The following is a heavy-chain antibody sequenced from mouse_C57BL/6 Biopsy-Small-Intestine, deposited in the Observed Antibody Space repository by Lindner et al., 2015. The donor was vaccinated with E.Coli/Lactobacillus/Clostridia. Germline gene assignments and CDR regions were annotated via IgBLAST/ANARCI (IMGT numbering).Heavy chain of an antibody. V-gene: IGHV1-84*01. CDR3: ARGSNYVPFDY. Sequence: VQLQESGPELVKPGASVKISCKASGYTFTDNYINWVKQRPGQGLQWIGWIYPGSGKTKYNEKFKGKATLTVDTSSTTAYMHLSSLTSEDSAVYFCARGSNYVPFDYWGQGTTLTVSS. D-gene: IGHD2-5*01. CDR1: GYTFTDNY. CDR2: IYPGSGKT. J-gene: IGHJ2*01.